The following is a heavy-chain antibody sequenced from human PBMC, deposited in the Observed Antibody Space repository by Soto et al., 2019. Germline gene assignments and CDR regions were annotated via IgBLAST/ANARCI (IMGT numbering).Heavy chain of an antibody. CDR2: IYYSGST. CDR3: ARQRNNGNFDWLLLPTRNTENFDY. D-gene: IGHD3-9*01. CDR1: GGSISSSSYY. J-gene: IGHJ4*02. Sequence: PSETLSLTCTVSGGSISSSSYYWGWIRQPPGKGLEWIGSIYYSGSTYYNPSLKSRVTISVDTSKNQFSLKLSSVTAADTAVYYCARQRNNGNFDWLLLPTRNTENFDYWGQGTLVTISS. V-gene: IGHV4-39*01.